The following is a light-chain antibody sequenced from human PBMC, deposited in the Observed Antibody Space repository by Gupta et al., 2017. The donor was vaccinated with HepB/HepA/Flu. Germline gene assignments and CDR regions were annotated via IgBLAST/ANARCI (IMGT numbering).Light chain of an antibody. CDR3: QQAGNSLWT. J-gene: IGKJ1*01. V-gene: IGKV3-20*01. CDR1: QTVINND. Sequence: EIVLTQSPGTLSLSPGERATLSCRASQTVINNDLAWYQQRPGQAPRLLIYGASSRATGIPDRFSGSGSGTXFTLTIXRREPEDFAVYYCQQAGNSLWTFGXGTKVDI. CDR2: GAS.